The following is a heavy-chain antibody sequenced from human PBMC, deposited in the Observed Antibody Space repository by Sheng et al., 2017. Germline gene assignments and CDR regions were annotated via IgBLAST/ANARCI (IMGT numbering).Heavy chain of an antibody. CDR3: ASDLTTVTRDY. CDR1: GFTFSSYS. CDR2: ISSSSSYI. V-gene: IGHV3-21*01. D-gene: IGHD4-17*01. J-gene: IGHJ4*02. Sequence: EVQLVESGGGLVKPGGSLRLSCAASGFTFSSYSMNWVRQAPGKGLEWVSSISSSSSYIYYADSVKGRFTISRDNAKNSLYLQMNSLRAEDTAVYYCASDLTTVTRDYWGQGTLVTVSS.